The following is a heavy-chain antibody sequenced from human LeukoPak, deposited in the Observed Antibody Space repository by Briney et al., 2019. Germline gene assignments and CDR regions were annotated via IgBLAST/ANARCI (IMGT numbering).Heavy chain of an antibody. V-gene: IGHV3-74*01. J-gene: IGHJ4*02. Sequence: PGGSLRLSCAASGFTFSSSWMYWVRQAPGKGLAWVSRLSGDGTSLSYADSVKGRFTISRDNAQNTLYLQMNSLRVEDTAVYYCVRDSSSSRPFDFWGQGTLVTVSS. CDR3: VRDSSSSRPFDF. D-gene: IGHD2-2*01. CDR1: GFTFSSSW. CDR2: LSGDGTSL.